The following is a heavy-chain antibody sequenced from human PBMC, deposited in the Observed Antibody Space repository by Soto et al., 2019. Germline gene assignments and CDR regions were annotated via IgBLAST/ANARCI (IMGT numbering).Heavy chain of an antibody. CDR1: GFTINNYW. CDR2: IHEDGSNT. J-gene: IGHJ4*02. D-gene: IGHD3-16*01. V-gene: IGHV3-7*05. CDR3: ARKTFG. Sequence: EVQLVESAGGLAQPGGSLRLSCAASGFTINNYWMSWVRQAPGKGLEWVANIHEDGSNTYYVDSVKGRFTISRDNAANSLYLQMNSLRVEDSAVYYCARKTFGWGQGTLVTVCS.